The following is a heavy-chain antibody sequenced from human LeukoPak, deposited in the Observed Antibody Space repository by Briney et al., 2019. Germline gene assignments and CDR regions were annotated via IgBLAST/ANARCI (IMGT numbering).Heavy chain of an antibody. CDR2: ISGGGAGT. CDR1: GLSFGFYA. Sequence: GGSLRLSCAASGLSFGFYAMSWVRQAPGKGLEWVSSISGGGAGTYYADSVRGRFTISGDNSKNTLCLQMDSLRAEDTALYYCAKDFVRYNIQFDYWGQGALVTVSS. D-gene: IGHD1-14*01. V-gene: IGHV3-23*01. CDR3: AKDFVRYNIQFDY. J-gene: IGHJ4*02.